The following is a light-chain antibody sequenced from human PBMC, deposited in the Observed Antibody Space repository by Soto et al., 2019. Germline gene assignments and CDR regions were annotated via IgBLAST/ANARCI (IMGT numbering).Light chain of an antibody. CDR3: QQRTKWPLT. Sequence: ETILTQSPHTLSLSPGARANLSCRASQGVDIYLAWYQQKPGQAPRLLIYDASKRASGVPGRFIGSGSGTDFTLTISSLEPEDFAVYFCQQRTKWPLTFGGGTKLEIK. CDR1: QGVDIY. V-gene: IGKV3-11*01. CDR2: DAS. J-gene: IGKJ4*01.